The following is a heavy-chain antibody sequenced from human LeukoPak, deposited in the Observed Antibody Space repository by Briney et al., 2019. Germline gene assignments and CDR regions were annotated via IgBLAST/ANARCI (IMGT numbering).Heavy chain of an antibody. CDR3: ARGRYSYGPQNYDYMDV. J-gene: IGHJ6*03. D-gene: IGHD5-18*01. CDR1: GVSISSYY. CDR2: IYTSGST. V-gene: IGHV4-4*07. Sequence: SETLSLTCTVSGVSISSYYWTWIRQSAGKGLEWIGRIYTSGSTYYNPSLESRVSMSVDTSKNQFSLKLSSVTAADTAVYYCARGRYSYGPQNYDYMDVWGKGTTVTISS.